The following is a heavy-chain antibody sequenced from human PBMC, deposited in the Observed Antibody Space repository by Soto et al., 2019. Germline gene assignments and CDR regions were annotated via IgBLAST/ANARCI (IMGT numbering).Heavy chain of an antibody. CDR1: GGSVSGYY. Sequence: SETLSLTCAVHGGSVSGYYWNWIRQPPGKGLEWIGQIDHSGDTNYNPSLKNRVTISVDQSKKQFSLKVTYVTVADTAVYYCAREVSFYDTNGAYEEDNFDKWGRGNQVTVSS. D-gene: IGHD2-8*01. CDR2: IDHSGDT. CDR3: AREVSFYDTNGAYEEDNFDK. V-gene: IGHV4-34*01. J-gene: IGHJ4*02.